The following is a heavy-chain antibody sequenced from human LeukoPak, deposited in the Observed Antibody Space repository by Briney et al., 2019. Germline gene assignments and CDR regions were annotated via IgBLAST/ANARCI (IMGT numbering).Heavy chain of an antibody. D-gene: IGHD2-8*01. CDR3: AKALIHAY. CDR1: GFTFGSYG. Sequence: GGSLRLSCAASGFTFGSYGMSWVRQAPGKGLEWVSFITPNADRASYADSVKGRFTISRDNPRNTLYMQMNSLRAEDTAVYYCAKALIHAYWGQGTLVTVSS. J-gene: IGHJ4*02. V-gene: IGHV3-23*01. CDR2: ITPNADRA.